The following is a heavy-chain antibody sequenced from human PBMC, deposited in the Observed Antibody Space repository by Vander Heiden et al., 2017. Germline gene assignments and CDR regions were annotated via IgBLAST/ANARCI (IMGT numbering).Heavy chain of an antibody. Sequence: VHLQASGPGLVKPSGTLSLTCAVSGVSISVNNWWSWVRQTPGKGLEWIGEIYHSGNTNYNQSLQSRVSISLDKSKNQFSLTLTSVTAADTAMYYCAGDDLLSGIAYWGQGTLVTVSS. V-gene: IGHV4-4*02. CDR2: IYHSGNT. J-gene: IGHJ4*02. CDR3: AGDDLLSGIAY. D-gene: IGHD3-3*01. CDR1: GVSISVNNW.